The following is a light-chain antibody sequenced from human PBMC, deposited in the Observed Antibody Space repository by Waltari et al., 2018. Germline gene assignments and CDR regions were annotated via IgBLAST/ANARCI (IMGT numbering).Light chain of an antibody. CDR2: WAS. V-gene: IGKV4-1*01. Sequence: DIVMTQSPESLAVSLGDRATINCKSSQSVLYNSNNKNYLAWYQQKPGQPPKLLIYWASTREFGVPDRFSGSGSGTDFTLTISSLQAEDVAVYYCQQYHTSPQTFGQGTKVEI. CDR1: QSVLYNSNNKNY. J-gene: IGKJ2*01. CDR3: QQYHTSPQT.